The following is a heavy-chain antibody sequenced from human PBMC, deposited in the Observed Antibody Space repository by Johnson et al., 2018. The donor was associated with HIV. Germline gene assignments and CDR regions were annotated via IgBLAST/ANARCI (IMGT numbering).Heavy chain of an antibody. V-gene: IGHV3-33*06. CDR2: LWYDGTTA. J-gene: IGHJ3*02. D-gene: IGHD6-13*01. CDR1: GFNFNIYG. Sequence: QVQLVESGGDMVQPGRSLRLSCAASGFNFNIYGMHWVRQAPGKGLEWVAILWYDGTTAFYADSVKGRFTISRDNSNNILYLQMNSLRVEDTAVYYCAKVAVATAAGGVALDIWGPGTMVTVS. CDR3: AKVAVATAAGGVALDI.